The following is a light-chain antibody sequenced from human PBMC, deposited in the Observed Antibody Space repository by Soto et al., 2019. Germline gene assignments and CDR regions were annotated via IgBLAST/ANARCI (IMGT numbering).Light chain of an antibody. CDR2: DVN. J-gene: IGLJ2*01. CDR3: SSYTGTITLE. CDR1: SSDIGAYNY. Sequence: QFVLTQPASVSGSPGQSITISCTGTSSDIGAYNYVSWYQHHPGKAPKLIIFDVNNRPSGVSNRFSGSKSGITASLTISGLQAEDEAHYYCSSYTGTITLEFGGGTKVTVL. V-gene: IGLV2-14*01.